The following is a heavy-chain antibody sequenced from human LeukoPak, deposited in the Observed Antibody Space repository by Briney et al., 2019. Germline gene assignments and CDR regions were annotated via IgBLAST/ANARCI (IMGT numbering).Heavy chain of an antibody. CDR2: ISWNSGSI. Sequence: GGSLRLSCAASGFTFDDYAMHWVRQAPGKGLEWVSGISWNSGSIGYADSVKGRFTISRDNAKNSLYLQMNSLRAEDTALYHCARPVGYSFVYYFDYWGQGTLVTVSS. CDR1: GFTFDDYA. CDR3: ARPVGYSFVYYFDY. V-gene: IGHV3-9*01. D-gene: IGHD5-18*01. J-gene: IGHJ4*02.